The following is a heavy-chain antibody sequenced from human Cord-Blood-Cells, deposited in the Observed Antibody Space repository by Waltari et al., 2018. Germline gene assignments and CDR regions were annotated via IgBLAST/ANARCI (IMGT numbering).Heavy chain of an antibody. CDR2: INPNRGGT. Sequence: QVQLVQSGAEVKKPGASVKVSCKASGYTFTGYYMHWVRQAPGQGLEWMGWINPNRGGTNYAQKFQGWVTMTRDTSISTAYMELSRLRSDDTAVYYCARVGSSSLNWYFDLWGRGTLVTVSS. CDR1: GYTFTGYY. J-gene: IGHJ2*01. D-gene: IGHD6-13*01. V-gene: IGHV1-2*04. CDR3: ARVGSSSLNWYFDL.